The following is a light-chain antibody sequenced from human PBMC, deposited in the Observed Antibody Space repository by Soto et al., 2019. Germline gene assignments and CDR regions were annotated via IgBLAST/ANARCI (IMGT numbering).Light chain of an antibody. CDR3: QQYNNWPPWT. CDR2: DAS. CDR1: EGVRTN. J-gene: IGKJ1*01. Sequence: EVVMTQSPATLSVSSGERVTLSCRASEGVRTNLAWYQQKPGQAPRLLIYDASTRAAAVPARFSGSGSGTDFTLTISSLQSEDFAVYYCQQYNNWPPWTLGQGTKVDSK. V-gene: IGKV3-15*01.